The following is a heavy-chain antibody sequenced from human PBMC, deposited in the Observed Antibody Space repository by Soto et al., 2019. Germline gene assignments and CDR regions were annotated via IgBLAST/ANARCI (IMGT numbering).Heavy chain of an antibody. CDR1: GGSFSGYY. Sequence: PSETLSLTCAVYGGSFSGYYWSWIRQPPGKGLEWIGEINHSGSTNYNPSLKSRVTISVDTSKNQFSLKLSSVTAADTAVYYCARGSGITIFGVVITRRHNWFDPWGQGTLVTVSS. D-gene: IGHD3-3*01. CDR3: ARGSGITIFGVVITRRHNWFDP. J-gene: IGHJ5*02. CDR2: INHSGST. V-gene: IGHV4-34*01.